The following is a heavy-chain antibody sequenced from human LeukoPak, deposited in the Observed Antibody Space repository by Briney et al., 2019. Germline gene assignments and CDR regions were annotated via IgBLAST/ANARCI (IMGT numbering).Heavy chain of an antibody. CDR2: ISYDGSNK. V-gene: IGHV3-30*18. D-gene: IGHD4-17*01. Sequence: GGSLRLSCAASGFTFSSYGMHWVRQAPGKGLEWVAVISYDGSNKYYADSVKGRFTISRDNSKNTLYLQMNSLRAEDTAVYYCAKDASYGWNYWGQGTLVTVSS. CDR1: GFTFSSYG. CDR3: AKDASYGWNY. J-gene: IGHJ4*02.